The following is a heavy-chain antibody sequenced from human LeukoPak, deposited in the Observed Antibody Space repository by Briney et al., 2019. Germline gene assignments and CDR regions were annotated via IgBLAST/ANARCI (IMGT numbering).Heavy chain of an antibody. D-gene: IGHD6-19*01. Sequence: SETLSLTCAVYGGSFSGYYWSWIRQPPGKGLEWIGEINHSGSTNYNPSLKSRVTISVDTSKNQFSLKLSSVTAADTAAYYCARDRHSSGWPLFRYWGQGTLVTVSS. J-gene: IGHJ4*02. V-gene: IGHV4-34*01. CDR2: INHSGST. CDR3: ARDRHSSGWPLFRY. CDR1: GGSFSGYY.